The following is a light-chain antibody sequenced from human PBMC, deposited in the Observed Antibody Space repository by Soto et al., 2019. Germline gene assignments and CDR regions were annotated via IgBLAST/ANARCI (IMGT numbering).Light chain of an antibody. CDR3: QQSYGTPLT. Sequence: DIEMTQSPSSLSASVGDRVTITCRASQSISNYLNWYQHKPGKAPKLLIYAASSLQSGVPTRFSGSGSGTDFTLTISSLQPEDFATNYCQQSYGTPLTFGGGTKVEIK. V-gene: IGKV1-39*01. CDR2: AAS. CDR1: QSISNY. J-gene: IGKJ4*01.